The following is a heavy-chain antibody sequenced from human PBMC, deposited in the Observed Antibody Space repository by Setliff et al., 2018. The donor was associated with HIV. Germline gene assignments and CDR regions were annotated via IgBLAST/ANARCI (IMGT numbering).Heavy chain of an antibody. CDR1: GGSISSGSYY. D-gene: IGHD3-10*01. J-gene: IGHJ4*02. V-gene: IGHV4-61*09. CDR3: ARVGYHGSGRYSFDY. CDR2: IHTSGST. Sequence: SETLSLTCTVSGGSISSGSYYWSWIRQPAGKGLEWVGHIHTSGSTKYNPSLKSRVTISADTSKNQFSLNLSSVTAAETAVYYCARVGYHGSGRYSFDYWGQGTLVTVSS.